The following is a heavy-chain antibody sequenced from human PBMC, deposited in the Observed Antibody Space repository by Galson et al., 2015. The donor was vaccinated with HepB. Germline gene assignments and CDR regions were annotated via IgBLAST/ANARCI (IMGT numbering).Heavy chain of an antibody. V-gene: IGHV3-23*01. J-gene: IGHJ5*02. D-gene: IGHD4-11*01. CDR1: GLTFLNYA. Sequence: SLRLSCAASGLTFLNYAISWVRQAPGKGLEWVSSISSRGVGTTCYAYSVKGRFTISRDISKNTLYLQMNSLRVEDTAVYYCATSDYDNFGPLGWFDPWGQGTQVTVAS. CDR3: ATSDYDNFGPLGWFDP. CDR2: ISSRGVGT.